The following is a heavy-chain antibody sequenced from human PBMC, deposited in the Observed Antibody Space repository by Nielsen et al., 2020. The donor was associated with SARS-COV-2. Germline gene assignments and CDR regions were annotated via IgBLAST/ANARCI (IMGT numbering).Heavy chain of an antibody. CDR2: INPNSGGT. CDR3: ARGGSGYGSQGLDYFDY. V-gene: IGHV1-2*04. CDR1: GYTFTGYY. Sequence: ASVKVSCKASGYTFTGYYMHWVRQAPGQGLEWMGWINPNSGGTNYAQKFQGWVTMTRDTSISIAYMELSRLRSDDTAVYYCARGGSGYGSQGLDYFDYWGQGTLVTVSS. D-gene: IGHD5-12*01. J-gene: IGHJ4*02.